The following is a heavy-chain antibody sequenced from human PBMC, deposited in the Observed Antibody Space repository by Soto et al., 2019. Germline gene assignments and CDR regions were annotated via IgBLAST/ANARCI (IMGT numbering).Heavy chain of an antibody. CDR1: GGFISRSNW. D-gene: IGHD3-10*01. CDR2: IYHSGSS. V-gene: IGHV4-4*02. CDR3: ARAPGGSGRGYFDY. J-gene: IGHJ4*02. Sequence: QVQLQESGPGLVKPSGTLSLTCAVSGGFISRSNWWSWVRQPPGKGLEWIGEIYHSGSSNYNPSPKGRVTISVDKSKNQFSLKLNSVTAADTAVYYWARAPGGSGRGYFDYWGQGALVTVSS.